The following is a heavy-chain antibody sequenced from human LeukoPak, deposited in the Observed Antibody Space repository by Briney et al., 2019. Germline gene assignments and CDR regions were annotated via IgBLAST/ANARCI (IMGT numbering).Heavy chain of an antibody. V-gene: IGHV3-9*01. CDR3: AKDTRHYYGSGRLGYFDY. CDR1: GFTFDDYA. CDR2: ISWNSGSI. D-gene: IGHD3-10*01. J-gene: IGHJ4*02. Sequence: GGSLRLSCAASGFTFDDYAMHWVRQAPGKGLEWVSGISWNSGSIGYADSVKGRFTISRDNAKNSLYLQMNSLRAEDTALYYCAKDTRHYYGSGRLGYFDYWGQGTLVTVPS.